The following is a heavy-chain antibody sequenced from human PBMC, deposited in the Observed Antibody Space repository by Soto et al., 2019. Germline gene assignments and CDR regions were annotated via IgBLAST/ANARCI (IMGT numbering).Heavy chain of an antibody. V-gene: IGHV1-69*01. CDR2: IIPIIGTA. Sequence: QVQLVQSGAEVKKPGSSVKVSCKASGGTFSSYAISWVRQAPGQGLEWLGGIIPIIGTANSAQKFQGRVTLTADESTSTAYMELSSLRSEDTAFYYCARGAREPPQGGFDYWGQVTLVTVSS. CDR3: ARGAREPPQGGFDY. J-gene: IGHJ4*02. CDR1: GGTFSSYA. D-gene: IGHD1-26*01.